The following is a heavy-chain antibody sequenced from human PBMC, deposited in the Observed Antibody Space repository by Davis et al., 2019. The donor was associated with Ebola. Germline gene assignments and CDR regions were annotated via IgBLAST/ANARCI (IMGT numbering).Heavy chain of an antibody. CDR2: INHSGST. V-gene: IGHV4-34*01. CDR1: GGSFSGYY. Sequence: GSLRLSCAVYGGSFSGYYWSWIRQPPGKGLEWIGEINHSGSTNYNPSLKSRVTISVDTSKNQFSLKLSSVTAADTAVYYCTSTVGGNSDYWGQGTLVTVSS. J-gene: IGHJ4*02. D-gene: IGHD4-23*01. CDR3: TSTVGGNSDY.